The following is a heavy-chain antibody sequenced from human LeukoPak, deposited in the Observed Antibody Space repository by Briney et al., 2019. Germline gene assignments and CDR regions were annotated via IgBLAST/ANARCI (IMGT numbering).Heavy chain of an antibody. J-gene: IGHJ4*02. CDR3: ARVNNRYSSSRCDY. D-gene: IGHD6-13*01. V-gene: IGHV1-2*06. Sequence: ASVKVSCKGPGYTFTGYYMHWVRQAPGQGLEWMGRINPNSGGTNYAQKFQGRVTMTRDTSISTAYMELSRLRSDDTAVYYCARVNNRYSSSRCDYWGQGTLVTVPS. CDR2: INPNSGGT. CDR1: GYTFTGYY.